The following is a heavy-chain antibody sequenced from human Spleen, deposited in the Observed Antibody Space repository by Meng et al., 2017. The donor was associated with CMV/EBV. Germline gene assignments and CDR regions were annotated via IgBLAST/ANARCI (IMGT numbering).Heavy chain of an antibody. D-gene: IGHD7-27*01. Sequence: ASVKVSCKASGYTFNSYVITWVRQAPGQGLEWMGWIHPHRGDTNYAQQFQGRVTLTRDTSINTGYMELTRLTSDDTAVYYCARDNNWGPDYWGQGTLVTVSS. CDR2: IHPHRGDT. J-gene: IGHJ4*02. CDR3: ARDNNWGPDY. V-gene: IGHV1-2*02. CDR1: GYTFNSYV.